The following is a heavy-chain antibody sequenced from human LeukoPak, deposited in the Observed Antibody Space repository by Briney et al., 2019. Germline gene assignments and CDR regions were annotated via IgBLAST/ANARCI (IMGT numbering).Heavy chain of an antibody. CDR3: ARDHGGSYADFDY. D-gene: IGHD1-26*01. CDR2: IYSGGST. V-gene: IGHV3-66*02. Sequence: GGSLRLSCAASGFTVSSNYMSWVSQAPGKGLEWVSVIYSGGSTYYAYSVKGRLTISRDNSENTLYIQMTSLRAEDTAVYYCARDHGGSYADFDYWGQGTLVTVSS. CDR1: GFTVSSNY. J-gene: IGHJ4*02.